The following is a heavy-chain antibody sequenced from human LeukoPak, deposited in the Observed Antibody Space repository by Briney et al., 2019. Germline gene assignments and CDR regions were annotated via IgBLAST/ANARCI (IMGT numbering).Heavy chain of an antibody. CDR3: ARAAPGSGSYSYDY. V-gene: IGHV3-21*01. CDR1: GFTFSSYS. J-gene: IGHJ4*02. CDR2: ISSSSSYI. Sequence: GGSRRLSCAASGFTFSSYSMNWVRQAPGKGLEWVSSISSSSSYIYYADSVKGRFTISRDNAKNSLYLQMNSLRAEDTAVYYCARAAPGSGSYSYDYWGQGTLVTVSS. D-gene: IGHD1-26*01.